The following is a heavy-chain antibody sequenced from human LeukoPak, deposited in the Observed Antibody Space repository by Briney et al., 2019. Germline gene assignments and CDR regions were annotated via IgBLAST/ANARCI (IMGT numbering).Heavy chain of an antibody. CDR2: ISAYNGNT. V-gene: IGHV1-18*01. CDR1: GYIFTNFG. CDR3: ARLGSSWNEIDY. J-gene: IGHJ4*02. D-gene: IGHD6-13*01. Sequence: ASVKVSCKTSGYIFTNFGISWVRQAPGQGLEWMGWISAYNGNTNSAQKFQGRLTMTTDTSTTTAYLELRSLRSDDTAAYYCARLGSSWNEIDYWGQGTLVTVSS.